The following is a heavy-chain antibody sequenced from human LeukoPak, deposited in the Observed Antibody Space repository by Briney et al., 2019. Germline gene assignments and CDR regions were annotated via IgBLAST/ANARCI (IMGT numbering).Heavy chain of an antibody. J-gene: IGHJ4*02. CDR1: GFPFGDYT. V-gene: IGHV3-49*04. Sequence: PGGSLRLSCTASGFPFGDYTMSWGRQAPGEGLEWVGFIRSKVSGGTTEYAASVKGRFTISRDDSKNIAYLQMNSLETDDTAVYYCSKGGHFDYWGQGTLVTVSS. CDR2: IRSKVSGGTT. CDR3: SKGGHFDY. D-gene: IGHD2-15*01.